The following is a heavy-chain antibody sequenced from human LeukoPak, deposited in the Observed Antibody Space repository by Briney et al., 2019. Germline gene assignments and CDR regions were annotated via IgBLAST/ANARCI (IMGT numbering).Heavy chain of an antibody. D-gene: IGHD3-10*01. Sequence: GASVKVSCKASGYTFTSYDINWVRQATGQGLEWMGGIIPIFGTANYAQKFQGRVTITADKSTSTAYMELSSLRSEDTAVYYCAREYYGSGSYYNAPFDYWGQGTLVTVSS. V-gene: IGHV1-69*06. CDR2: IIPIFGTA. CDR3: AREYYGSGSYYNAPFDY. CDR1: GYTFTSYD. J-gene: IGHJ4*02.